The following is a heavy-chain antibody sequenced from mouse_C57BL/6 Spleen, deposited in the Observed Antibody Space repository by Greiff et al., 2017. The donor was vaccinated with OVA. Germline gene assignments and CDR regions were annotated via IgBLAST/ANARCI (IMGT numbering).Heavy chain of an antibody. Sequence: EVKLMESGGGLVKPGGSLKLSCAASGFTFSSYAMSWVRQTPEKRLEWVATISDGGSYTYYPDNVKGRFTISRDNNKNNLYLQMSHLKSEDTAMYYSARDRTYYSNYYAMDYWGQGTSVTVSS. CDR2: ISDGGSYT. CDR3: ARDRTYYSNYYAMDY. CDR1: GFTFSSYA. D-gene: IGHD2-5*01. V-gene: IGHV5-4*01. J-gene: IGHJ4*01.